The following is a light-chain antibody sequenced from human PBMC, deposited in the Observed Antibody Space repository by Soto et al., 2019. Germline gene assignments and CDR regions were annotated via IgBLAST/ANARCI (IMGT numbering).Light chain of an antibody. J-gene: IGLJ1*01. CDR3: YSPTGISTSLFV. CDR2: EVT. Sequence: QSVLTQPASVSGSPGQSITISCTGTSRDIGTSNLVSWYQQYPGKAPKLMIYEVTKRPSGISYRFSGSKSGNTASLTISGLQPEDEADYYCYSPTGISTSLFVFGTGTKVT. V-gene: IGLV2-23*02. CDR1: SRDIGTSNL.